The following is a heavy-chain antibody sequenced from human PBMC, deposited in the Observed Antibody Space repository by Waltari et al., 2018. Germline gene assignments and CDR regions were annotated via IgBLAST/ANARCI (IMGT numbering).Heavy chain of an antibody. J-gene: IGHJ4*02. D-gene: IGHD3-22*01. CDR1: GYTLNELS. Sequence: HVALVHSGTAVKKPGASVKDFCKVSGYTLNELSMQWVRPAPGKGLGMKGGFVPEDDHTGNAHNIQGRVSLTAVSFTDTANMVPSSLSSVDTAVYYLSYDERALHYYDSSGPYWGQGTLVTVSS. CDR2: FVPEDDHT. CDR3: SYDERALHYYDSSGPY. V-gene: IGHV1-24*01.